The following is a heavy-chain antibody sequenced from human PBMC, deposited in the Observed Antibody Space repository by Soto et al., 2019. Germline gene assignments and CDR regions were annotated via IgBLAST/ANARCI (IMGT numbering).Heavy chain of an antibody. D-gene: IGHD6-25*01. CDR3: AKDLNRLYYYYYYGMDV. CDR1: GFTFSSYA. J-gene: IGHJ6*02. CDR2: ISGSGGST. Sequence: GGSLRLSCAASGFTFSSYAMSWVRQAPGKGLEWVSAISGSGGSTYYADSGKGRFTISRDNSKNTLYLQMNSLRAEDTAVYYCAKDLNRLYYYYYYGMDVWGQGTTVTVSS. V-gene: IGHV3-23*01.